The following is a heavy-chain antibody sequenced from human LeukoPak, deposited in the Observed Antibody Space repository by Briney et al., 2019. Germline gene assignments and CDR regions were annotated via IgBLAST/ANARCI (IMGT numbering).Heavy chain of an antibody. CDR2: IIPIFGTA. Sequence: SVNVSCKASGGTFSSYAISWVRQAPGQGLEWMGGIIPIFGTANYPQKFQGRVTITADESTTTAYMELSSLRSEDTAVYYCAAGSLVLLSGLDYWGQGTLVTVSS. V-gene: IGHV1-69*13. D-gene: IGHD2/OR15-2a*01. CDR3: AAGSLVLLSGLDY. J-gene: IGHJ4*02. CDR1: GGTFSSYA.